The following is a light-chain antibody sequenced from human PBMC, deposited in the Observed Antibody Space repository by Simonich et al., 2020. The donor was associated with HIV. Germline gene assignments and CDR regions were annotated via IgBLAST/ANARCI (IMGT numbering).Light chain of an antibody. CDR2: WAS. CDR3: QQYYSTPRT. V-gene: IGKV4-1*01. CDR1: QSVLSSSNNKNF. J-gene: IGKJ1*01. Sequence: DIVMTQSPDSLAVSLGERATINCKSSQSVLSSSNNKNFLTWYQQKPGQPPRLLIYWASIRESAVPDRFSGSGSGTDFTLTISSLQVEDVAVYYCQQYYSTPRTFGQGTKVEIK.